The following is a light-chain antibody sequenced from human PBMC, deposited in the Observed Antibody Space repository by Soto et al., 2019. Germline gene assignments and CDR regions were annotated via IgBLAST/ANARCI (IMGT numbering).Light chain of an antibody. CDR1: SSDVGGYNY. J-gene: IGLJ2*01. CDR3: SSYTSSSTYVV. V-gene: IGLV2-14*03. CDR2: DVI. Sequence: QSVLTQPASVSGSPGQSITISCTGTSSDVGGYNYVSWYQQHPGKAPKLMIYDVINRPSGVSNRFSGSKSGNSASLTISGLQAEAEADYYCSSYTSSSTYVVFGGGTKLTVL.